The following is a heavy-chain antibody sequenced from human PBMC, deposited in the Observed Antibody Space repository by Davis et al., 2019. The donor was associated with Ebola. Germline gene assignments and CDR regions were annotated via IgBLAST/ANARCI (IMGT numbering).Heavy chain of an antibody. CDR2: INHSGST. CDR1: GGSFSGYY. CDR3: ARWGFGPRCSSTSCYRKRAPFDP. Sequence: PSETLSLTCAVYGGSFSGYYWSWIRQPPGKGLEWIGEINHSGSTNYNPSLKSRVTISVDTSKNQFSLKLSSVTAADTAVYYCARWGFGPRCSSTSCYRKRAPFDPWGQGTLVTVSS. D-gene: IGHD2-2*02. V-gene: IGHV4-34*01. J-gene: IGHJ5*02.